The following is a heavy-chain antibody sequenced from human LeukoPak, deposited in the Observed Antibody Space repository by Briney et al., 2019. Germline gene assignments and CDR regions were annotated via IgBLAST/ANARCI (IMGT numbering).Heavy chain of an antibody. CDR3: AKYSGSYTYYDMDV. J-gene: IGHJ6*02. CDR1: GFTFGSYA. CDR2: ISGSDGST. Sequence: GGPLRLSCAASGFTFGSYAMTWVRQAPGKGLEWVASISGSDGSTYYADSVKGRFTISRDNSKNTLYLQMNSLRAEDTAVYYCAKYSGSYTYYDMDVWGQGTTVTVSS. D-gene: IGHD1-26*01. V-gene: IGHV3-23*01.